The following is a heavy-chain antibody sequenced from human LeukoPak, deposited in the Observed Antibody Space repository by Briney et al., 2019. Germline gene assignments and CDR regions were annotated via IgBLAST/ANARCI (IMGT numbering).Heavy chain of an antibody. CDR1: GFTFSSYE. CDR3: ARDRYDILTGYWI. Sequence: KSGGSLRLSCAASGFTFSSYEMNWVRQAPGKGLEWVSYISSSGSYIYYADSVKGRFTISRDNAKNSLYLQMNSLRAEDTAVYYCARDRYDILTGYWIWGQGTLVTVSS. J-gene: IGHJ4*02. V-gene: IGHV3-21*05. D-gene: IGHD3-9*01. CDR2: ISSSGSYI.